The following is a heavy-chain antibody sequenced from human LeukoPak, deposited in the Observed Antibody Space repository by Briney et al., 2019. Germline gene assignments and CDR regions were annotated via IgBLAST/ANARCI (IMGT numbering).Heavy chain of an antibody. CDR3: ARKEGTN. V-gene: IGHV4-59*01. J-gene: IGHJ4*02. CDR2: IYYSGST. Sequence: PSETLSLTCTVSGDSISSNFWSWIRQPPGKGLEWIGYIYYSGSTNYNPSLKSRVTMSVDTSKNQFSLKLSSVTAADTAVYYCARKEGTNWGQGTLVTVSS. CDR1: GDSISSNF. D-gene: IGHD2-2*01.